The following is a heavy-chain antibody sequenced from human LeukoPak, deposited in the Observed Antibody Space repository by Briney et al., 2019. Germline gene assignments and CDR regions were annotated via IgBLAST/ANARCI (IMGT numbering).Heavy chain of an antibody. D-gene: IGHD2-2*02. CDR3: ARDPPLGYCSSTSCNNFDY. J-gene: IGHJ4*02. V-gene: IGHV1-2*02. Sequence: ASVKVSCKASGDTFTGYYMHWVRQAPGQGLEWMGWINPNSGGTNYAQKFQGRVTMTRDTSISTAYMELSRLRSDDTAVYYCARDPPLGYCSSTSCNNFDYWGQGTLVTVSS. CDR1: GDTFTGYY. CDR2: INPNSGGT.